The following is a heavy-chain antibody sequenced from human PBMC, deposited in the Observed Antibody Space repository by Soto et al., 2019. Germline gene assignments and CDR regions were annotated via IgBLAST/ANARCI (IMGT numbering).Heavy chain of an antibody. CDR3: ARTLPNRQLFDS. V-gene: IGHV4-34*01. Sequence: SDTLSLTCAVCGGSFSGYYWSWIRQPPGKGLEWIGEINHSGNTNYNPSLESRLTISIDTSKNQFSLRLASVTAADTAVYYCARTLPNRQLFDSWSQGTLVTVSS. J-gene: IGHJ4*02. CDR1: GGSFSGYY. CDR2: INHSGNT. D-gene: IGHD1-1*01.